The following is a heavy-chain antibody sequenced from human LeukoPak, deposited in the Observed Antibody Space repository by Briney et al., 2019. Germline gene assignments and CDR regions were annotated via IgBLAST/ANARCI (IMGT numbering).Heavy chain of an antibody. D-gene: IGHD3-3*01. J-gene: IGHJ6*02. Sequence: GGSLRLSCAASGFTFSSYWMSWVRQAPGKGLEWVANIKQDGSEKYYVDSVKGRFTISRDNAKNSLYLQMNSLRAEDTAVYYCARQMEYYDFWSGYYKYYGMDVWGQGTTVTVSS. CDR2: IKQDGSEK. CDR1: GFTFSSYW. V-gene: IGHV3-7*01. CDR3: ARQMEYYDFWSGYYKYYGMDV.